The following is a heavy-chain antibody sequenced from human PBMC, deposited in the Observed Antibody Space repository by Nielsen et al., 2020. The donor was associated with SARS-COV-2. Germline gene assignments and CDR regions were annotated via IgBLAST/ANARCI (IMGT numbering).Heavy chain of an antibody. CDR3: ARYSTGWFSGLYWFDP. CDR2: ISGHNGDT. CDR1: GYTFTNYG. V-gene: IGHV1-18*04. D-gene: IGHD2-2*01. J-gene: IGHJ5*02. Sequence: ASVKVSCKASGYTFTNYGISCVRQAPGQGLEWLGWISGHNGDTYYAQKVQDRLTLTADSSTSTAFLELTSLTSDDTAVYYCARYSTGWFSGLYWFDPWGQGTLVTVST.